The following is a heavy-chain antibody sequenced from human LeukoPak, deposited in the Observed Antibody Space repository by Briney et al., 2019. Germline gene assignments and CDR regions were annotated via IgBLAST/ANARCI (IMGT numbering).Heavy chain of an antibody. D-gene: IGHD1-20*01. V-gene: IGHV4-61*02. CDR1: GDFISSGSYY. J-gene: IGHJ6*03. Sequence: SETLSLTCTVSGDFISSGSYYWNWIRQPAGKGLEWIGRIYTSESTNYNPSLKSRVTISLDTSKNQFSLKLSSVTAADTAVYYCARDSAITGRYYYYYMDVWGKGTTVTVSS. CDR2: IYTSEST. CDR3: ARDSAITGRYYYYYMDV.